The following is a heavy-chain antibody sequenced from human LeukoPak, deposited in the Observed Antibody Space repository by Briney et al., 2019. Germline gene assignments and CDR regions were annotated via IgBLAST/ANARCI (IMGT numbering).Heavy chain of an antibody. D-gene: IGHD3-10*01. V-gene: IGHV3-11*01. J-gene: IGHJ5*02. CDR1: GFTFSDYY. CDR3: ARALGKAWFDP. CDR2: ISSSGTTI. Sequence: GGSLRLSCAASGFTFSDYYMSWIRQAPGKALEWVSYISSSGTTIYYADSVKGRFTISRDNAKNSLYLQMNSLRAEDTAVYYCARALGKAWFDPWGQGTLVTVSS.